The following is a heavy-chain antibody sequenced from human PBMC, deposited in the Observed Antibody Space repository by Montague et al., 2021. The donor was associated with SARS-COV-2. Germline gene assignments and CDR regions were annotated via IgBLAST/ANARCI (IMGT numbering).Heavy chain of an antibody. J-gene: IGHJ6*02. Sequence: SETLSLTCAVYGGSFSNYYWSWIRQPPGKGLEWIGEINHSGSTNYNSSLKSRVTVSVDTSENQFSLNLSSVTAADTAVYYCARAPALYIAHSGAMDVWGQGTTVTVSS. V-gene: IGHV4-34*01. CDR3: ARAPALYIAHSGAMDV. D-gene: IGHD2-2*01. CDR1: GGSFSNYY. CDR2: INHSGST.